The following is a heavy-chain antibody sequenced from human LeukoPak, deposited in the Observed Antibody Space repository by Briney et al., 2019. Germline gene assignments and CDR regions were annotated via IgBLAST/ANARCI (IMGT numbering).Heavy chain of an antibody. CDR2: ISYDGSNK. CDR1: GSTFSSYG. V-gene: IGHV3-30*18. CDR3: AKLGTGTEVDY. J-gene: IGHJ4*02. Sequence: GGSLRLSCAASGSTFSSYGMHWVRQAPGKGLEWVAVISYDGSNKYYADSVKGRFTISRDNSKNTLYLQMNSLRAEDTTVYYCAKLGTGTEVDYWGQGTLVTVSS. D-gene: IGHD1-1*01.